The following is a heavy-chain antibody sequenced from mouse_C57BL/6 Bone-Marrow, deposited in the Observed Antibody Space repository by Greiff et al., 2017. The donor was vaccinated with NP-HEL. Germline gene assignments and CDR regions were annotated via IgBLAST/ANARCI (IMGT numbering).Heavy chain of an antibody. V-gene: IGHV1-81*01. CDR1: GYTFTSYG. Sequence: VMLVESGAELARPGASVKLSCKASGYTFTSYGISWVKQRTGQGLEWIGEIYPRSGNTYYNEKFKGKATLTADKSSSTAYMELRSLTSEDSAVYFCARWYYYGSSYPLYWYFDVWGTGTTVTVSS. D-gene: IGHD1-1*01. CDR2: IYPRSGNT. J-gene: IGHJ1*03. CDR3: ARWYYYGSSYPLYWYFDV.